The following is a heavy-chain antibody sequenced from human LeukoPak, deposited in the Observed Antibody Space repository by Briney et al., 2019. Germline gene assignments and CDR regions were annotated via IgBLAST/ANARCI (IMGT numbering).Heavy chain of an antibody. CDR2: FYYSGSGNT. J-gene: IGHJ4*02. CDR1: GGSINSGDFY. CDR3: ARGPYCTNTRCYPRYYFDY. V-gene: IGHV4-30-4*01. D-gene: IGHD2-2*01. Sequence: SETLSLTCTVSGGSINSGDFYWSWIRQPPGKGLEWIGCFYYSGSGNTFYNPSLKSRVTISLGTSESQFSLKLSSVTAADTAVYYCARGPYCTNTRCYPRYYFDYWGQGTLVTVSP.